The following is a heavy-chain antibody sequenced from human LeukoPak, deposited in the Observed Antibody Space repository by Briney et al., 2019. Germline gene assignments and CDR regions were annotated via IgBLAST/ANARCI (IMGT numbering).Heavy chain of an antibody. CDR3: ARGGSYQPKTFDY. D-gene: IGHD1-26*01. Sequence: SETLSLTCTVSGGSISSGGYSWSWIRQHPGKGLEWIGYIYYSGSTYYNPSLKSRVTISVDTSKNQFSLKLSSVTAADTAVYYCARGGSYQPKTFDYWGQGTLVTVSS. J-gene: IGHJ4*02. V-gene: IGHV4-31*03. CDR2: IYYSGST. CDR1: GGSISSGGYS.